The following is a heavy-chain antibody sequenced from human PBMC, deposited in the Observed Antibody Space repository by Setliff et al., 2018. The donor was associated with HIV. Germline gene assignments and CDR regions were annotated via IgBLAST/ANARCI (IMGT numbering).Heavy chain of an antibody. CDR3: ARDRLTYYFDY. J-gene: IGHJ4*02. CDR2: IYYSGST. D-gene: IGHD3-22*01. Sequence: SETLSLTCTVSGGSISSSSYYWGWIRQPPGKGLEWIGSIYYSGSTYYNPSLKSRVTTSVDTSKNQFSLKLSSVTAADTAVYYCARDRLTYYFDYWGQGILVTVSS. V-gene: IGHV4-39*07. CDR1: GGSISSSSYY.